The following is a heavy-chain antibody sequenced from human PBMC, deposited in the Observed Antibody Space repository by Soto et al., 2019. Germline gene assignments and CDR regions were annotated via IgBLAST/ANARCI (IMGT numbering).Heavy chain of an antibody. D-gene: IGHD6-19*01. V-gene: IGHV3-30-3*01. Sequence: QVQLVESGGGVVQPGRSLRLSCAASGFTFSSYAMHWVRQAPGKGLEWVAVISYDGSNKYYADSVKGRFTISRDNSKNTLYLQMNSLRAEDTAVYYCARDRGSGFPGNWFDPRGQGTLVTVSS. CDR3: ARDRGSGFPGNWFDP. J-gene: IGHJ5*02. CDR2: ISYDGSNK. CDR1: GFTFSSYA.